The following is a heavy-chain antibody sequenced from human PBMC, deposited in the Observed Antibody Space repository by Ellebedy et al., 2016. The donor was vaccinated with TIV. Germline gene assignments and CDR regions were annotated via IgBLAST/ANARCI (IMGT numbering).Heavy chain of an antibody. CDR1: GFSFRSYG. CDR3: ARSPYTGYADLGFDY. D-gene: IGHD2-2*02. Sequence: GESLKTSCASPGFSFRSYGMYWVRQARGKGLEWVAVILYDGSNRYYGDSVKGRFTISRDNAKNSLYLQMNSLRADDTAVYYCARSPYTGYADLGFDYWGQGSLVTVSS. J-gene: IGHJ4*02. V-gene: IGHV3-33*01. CDR2: ILYDGSNR.